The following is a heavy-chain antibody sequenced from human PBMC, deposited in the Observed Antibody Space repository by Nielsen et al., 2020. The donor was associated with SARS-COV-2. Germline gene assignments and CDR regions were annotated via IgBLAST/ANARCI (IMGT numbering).Heavy chain of an antibody. V-gene: IGHV3-21*01. Sequence: GESLKISCAASGFTFSSYSMNWVRQAPGKGLEWVSSISSSSSYIYYADSVKGRFTISRDNAKNSLYLQMNSLRAEDTAVYYCAKDAVGYYGSGSYSPGRYFDYWGQGTLVTVSS. CDR2: ISSSSSYI. J-gene: IGHJ4*02. D-gene: IGHD3-10*01. CDR3: AKDAVGYYGSGSYSPGRYFDY. CDR1: GFTFSSYS.